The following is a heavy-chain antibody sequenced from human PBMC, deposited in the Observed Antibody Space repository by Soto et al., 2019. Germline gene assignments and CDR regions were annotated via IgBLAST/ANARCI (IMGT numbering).Heavy chain of an antibody. CDR3: ARVKGQQLVPGVGWFGP. CDR2: IIPIFGTA. D-gene: IGHD6-13*01. V-gene: IGHV1-69*01. CDR1: GGTFSSYA. J-gene: IGHJ5*02. Sequence: QAQLVQSGAEVKKPGSSVKVSCKASGGTFSSYAISWVRQAPGQGLEWMGGIIPIFGTANYAQKFQGSVTITADESTSPAYREPSRLSSDDTAVYYCARVKGQQLVPGVGWFGPWGQGTLVTFSS.